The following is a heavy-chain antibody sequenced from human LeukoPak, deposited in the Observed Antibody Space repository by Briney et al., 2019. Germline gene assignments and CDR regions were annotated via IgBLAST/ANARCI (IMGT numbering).Heavy chain of an antibody. Sequence: PSETLSLTCTVSGGSISSYYWSWIRQPAGKGLEWIGRVYSSGSTRYNPSLKSRVTMSVDKSKNQFSLKLSSVTAADTAVYYCARGLVGYSYGRGDHYFDYWGQGTLVTVSS. D-gene: IGHD5-18*01. CDR2: VYSSGST. CDR3: ARGLVGYSYGRGDHYFDY. J-gene: IGHJ4*02. V-gene: IGHV4-4*07. CDR1: GGSISSYY.